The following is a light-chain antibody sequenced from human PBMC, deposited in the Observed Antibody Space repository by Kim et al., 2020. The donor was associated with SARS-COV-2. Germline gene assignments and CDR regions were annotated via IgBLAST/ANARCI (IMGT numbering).Light chain of an antibody. CDR3: QHVINTVFTCT. Sequence: EIVLTQSPGTLSLSPGERATLSCRASQSIPSNYVTWYQQKPGQAPRVLIYGASSRATAIPDRFSGSGSGTDFTLTISRLEPEDFAVYYCQHVINTVFTCTFGPRTKGDSK. CDR2: GAS. J-gene: IGKJ3*01. CDR1: QSIPSNY. V-gene: IGKV3-20*01.